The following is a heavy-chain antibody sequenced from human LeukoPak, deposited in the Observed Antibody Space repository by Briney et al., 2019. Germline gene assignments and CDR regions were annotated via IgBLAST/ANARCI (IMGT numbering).Heavy chain of an antibody. V-gene: IGHV3-30*02. D-gene: IGHD5-24*01. CDR2: IRYDGSNK. CDR1: GFTFSSYG. CDR3: ANLGWATGVIDY. J-gene: IGHJ4*02. Sequence: GGSLRLSCAASGFTFSSYGMHWVRQAPGKGLEWVAFIRYDGSNKYYADSVKGRFTISRDNSKNTLYLQMNSLRAEDTAVYYCANLGWATGVIDYWGQGTLVTVSS.